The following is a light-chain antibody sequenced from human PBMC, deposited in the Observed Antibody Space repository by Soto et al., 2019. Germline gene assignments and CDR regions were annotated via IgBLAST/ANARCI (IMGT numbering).Light chain of an antibody. CDR1: QSISSW. J-gene: IGKJ1*01. CDR3: QQKNSFPT. V-gene: IGKV1-5*03. Sequence: DIQMTQSPSTLSASVGDRVTITCRASQSISSWLAWYQQKPGKAPKLLIYKASSLESGVPSRFSGSGSGTEFTLTYSSLQHDDFTTYHCQQKNSFPTFGQGTKVEIK. CDR2: KAS.